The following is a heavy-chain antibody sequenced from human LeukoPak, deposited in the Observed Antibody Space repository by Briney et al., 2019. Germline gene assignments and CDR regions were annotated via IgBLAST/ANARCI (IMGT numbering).Heavy chain of an antibody. CDR1: GYTFTGYY. D-gene: IGHD2-2*01. CDR2: INPNSGGT. CDR3: ATLYIVVVPAAIGEYDAFDI. V-gene: IGHV1-2*02. Sequence: GASVKVSCKASGYTFTGYYMHWVRQAPGQGLEWMGWINPNSGGTNYAQKFQGRVTMTRDTSISTAYMELSRLRSDGTAVYYCATLYIVVVPAAIGEYDAFDIWGQGTMVTVSS. J-gene: IGHJ3*02.